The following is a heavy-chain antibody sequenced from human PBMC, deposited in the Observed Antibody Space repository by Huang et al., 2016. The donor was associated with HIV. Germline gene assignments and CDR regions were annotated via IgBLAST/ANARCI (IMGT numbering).Heavy chain of an antibody. CDR1: GGSCKISG. CDR3: AGGASYEIWTPYYSGWHYSMDV. Sequence: QVHLVQSGAEVKKPGSSVRVSCTASGGSCKISGISWVGQAPGQGLEWLGGLLPSLWRANYAQEMSDGGTSAARESTTTVYMNVTSLRPRDTAVYYFAGGASYEIWTPYYSGWHYSMDVWGEGTTVTVSS. J-gene: IGHJ6*03. D-gene: IGHD3-9*01. CDR2: LLPSLWRA. V-gene: IGHV1-69*13.